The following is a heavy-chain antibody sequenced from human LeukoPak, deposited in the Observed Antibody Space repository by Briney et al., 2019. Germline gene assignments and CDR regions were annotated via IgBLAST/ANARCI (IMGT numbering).Heavy chain of an antibody. CDR3: ARLKYHDSSGSDDAFDI. J-gene: IGHJ3*02. CDR2: MNPNSGNT. Sequence: ASVKVSCKASGYIFTSYDINWVRQATGQGLEWMGWMNPNSGNTGYAQKFQGRVTMTRNTSISTAYMELSSLRSEDTAVYYCARLKYHDSSGSDDAFDIWGQGTMVTVSS. D-gene: IGHD3-22*01. CDR1: GYIFTSYD. V-gene: IGHV1-8*01.